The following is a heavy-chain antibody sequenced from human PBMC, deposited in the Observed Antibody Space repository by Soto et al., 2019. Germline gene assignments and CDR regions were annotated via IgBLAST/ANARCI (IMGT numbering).Heavy chain of an antibody. V-gene: IGHV1-46*01. CDR2: INPSGGDK. CDR1: GYPFTNYF. J-gene: IGHJ6*02. Sequence: QVQLVQSGAEVKEPGASVRISCKSSGYPFTNYFILWVRQAPGQGLQWMGMINPSGGDKRYAQTFQGRVSMTMDRPRSTVYMELRSLTSEDTAVYYCARERDSSSSDFWGRYMDVWGHGTAVIVSS. CDR3: ARERDSSSSDFWGRYMDV. D-gene: IGHD6-6*01.